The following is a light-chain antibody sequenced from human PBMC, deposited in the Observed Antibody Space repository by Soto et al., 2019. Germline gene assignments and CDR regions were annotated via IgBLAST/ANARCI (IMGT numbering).Light chain of an antibody. Sequence: EIVMTQSPATLSVSPGERATLSCRASQSVSSNLAWYQQKPDQAPRLLIYGASTRDTGIPARFSGSGSGTEFTLTISSLQSEDFAVYYCQQYNNWPRPLTFGGGTKVEIK. CDR2: GAS. J-gene: IGKJ4*01. CDR1: QSVSSN. CDR3: QQYNNWPRPLT. V-gene: IGKV3-15*01.